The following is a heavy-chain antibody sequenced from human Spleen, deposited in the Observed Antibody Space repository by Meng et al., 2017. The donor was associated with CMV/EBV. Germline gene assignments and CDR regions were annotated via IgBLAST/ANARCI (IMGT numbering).Heavy chain of an antibody. CDR2: IYSSGNT. J-gene: IGHJ4*02. CDR3: ARDFVGGYDILTGYTNYFDY. CDR1: GDSISGYY. V-gene: IGHV4-59*12. Sequence: SETLSLTCTVSGDSISGYYWSWIRQSPGKGLEWIGFIYSSGNTNYNPSLKSRVTISVDTSKNQFSLKLSSVTAADTAVYYCARDFVGGYDILTGYTNYFDYWGQGTLVTVSS. D-gene: IGHD3-9*01.